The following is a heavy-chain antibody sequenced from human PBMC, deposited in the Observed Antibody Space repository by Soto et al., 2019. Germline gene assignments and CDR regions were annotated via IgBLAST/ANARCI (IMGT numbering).Heavy chain of an antibody. CDR3: ARGYYDSSGTGVFDY. Sequence: QVQLVQSGAEVKKPGSSVKVSCKASGGTFSSYAISWVRQAPGQGLEWMGGIIPIFGTANYAQKFQGRVTITADESTSTAHMELSSLRSDDTAVSYCARGYYDSSGTGVFDYWGQGTLVTVSS. V-gene: IGHV1-69*01. J-gene: IGHJ4*02. CDR2: IIPIFGTA. D-gene: IGHD3-22*01. CDR1: GGTFSSYA.